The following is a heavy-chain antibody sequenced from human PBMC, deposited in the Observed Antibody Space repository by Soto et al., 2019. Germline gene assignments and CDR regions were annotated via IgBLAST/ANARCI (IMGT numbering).Heavy chain of an antibody. J-gene: IGHJ4*02. CDR2: IIPILGIA. CDR3: SSQSYGDYGFDY. CDR1: GGTFSSYT. V-gene: IGHV1-69*02. D-gene: IGHD4-17*01. Sequence: QVQLVQSGAEVKKPGSSVKVSCKASGGTFSSYTISWVRQAPGQGLEWMGRIIPILGIANYAQKFQGRVTITADKSTSTAYMDLSSLRSEDTAVYYCSSQSYGDYGFDYWGQGTLVTVSS.